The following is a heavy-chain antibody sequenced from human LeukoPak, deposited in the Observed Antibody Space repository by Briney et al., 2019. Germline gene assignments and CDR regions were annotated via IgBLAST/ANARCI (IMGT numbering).Heavy chain of an antibody. Sequence: PGGSLRLSCAASGFTFSDYEMNWVRQALGKGLEWLSHISVSGTTIHYADSVKGRFTISRDNSKNTLYLQMNSLRAEDTAVYYCAKGDDIVLMVYEDYWGQGTLVTVSS. D-gene: IGHD2-8*01. V-gene: IGHV3-48*03. J-gene: IGHJ4*02. CDR3: AKGDDIVLMVYEDY. CDR2: ISVSGTTI. CDR1: GFTFSDYE.